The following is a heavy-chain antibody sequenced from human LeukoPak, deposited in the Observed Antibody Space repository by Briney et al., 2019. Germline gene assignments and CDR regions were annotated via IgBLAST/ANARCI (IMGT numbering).Heavy chain of an antibody. J-gene: IGHJ4*02. D-gene: IGHD6-19*01. Sequence: GGSLRLSCAGSGFTFGDYDMSWFRQAPGKGLEWVGFIKSKANGETTEHAASVKDRFTVSRDDSKSIAYLQMNNLKTEDAAVYYCARMRYSSRRFDYWGQGTLVTVSS. CDR1: GFTFGDYD. CDR3: ARMRYSSRRFDY. CDR2: IKSKANGETT. V-gene: IGHV3-49*03.